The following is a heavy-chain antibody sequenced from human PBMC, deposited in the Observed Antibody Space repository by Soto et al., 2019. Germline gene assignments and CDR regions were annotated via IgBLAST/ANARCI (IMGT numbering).Heavy chain of an antibody. J-gene: IGHJ5*02. CDR3: ARRYLDCSSTSCLNWFDP. Sequence: QLQLQESGPGLVKPSETLSLTCTVSGGSISSSSYYWGWIRQPPGKGLEWIGSIYYSGSTYYNPSLKIRVTISVDTSKNQFSLKLSSVTAADTAVYYCARRYLDCSSTSCLNWFDPWGQGTLVTVSS. V-gene: IGHV4-39*01. D-gene: IGHD2-2*01. CDR2: IYYSGST. CDR1: GGSISSSSYY.